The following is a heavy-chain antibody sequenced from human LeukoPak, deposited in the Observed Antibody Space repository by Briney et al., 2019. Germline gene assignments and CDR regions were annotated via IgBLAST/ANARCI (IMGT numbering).Heavy chain of an antibody. D-gene: IGHD3-10*01. V-gene: IGHV3-23*01. Sequence: GVSLTLSCAGSGFAFGTYAMSWVRQAPGMGLEWVSSISANDQATYYAYSVEGRFTISRDNSKSTLYLQLNSLRAEDTATYYCARDPYNTILYRLAHWGQGTLVTVSS. CDR2: ISANDQAT. J-gene: IGHJ4*02. CDR3: ARDPYNTILYRLAH. CDR1: GFAFGTYA.